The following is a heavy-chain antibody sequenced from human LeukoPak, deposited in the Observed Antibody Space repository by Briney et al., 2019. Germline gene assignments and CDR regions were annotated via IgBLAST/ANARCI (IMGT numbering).Heavy chain of an antibody. V-gene: IGHV4-39*01. CDR1: GGSISSYY. CDR2: IYYSGST. CDR3: ASWRVPPATFVLSEDY. D-gene: IGHD2-2*01. J-gene: IGHJ4*02. Sequence: SETLSLTCTVSGGSISSYYWGWIRQPPGKGLEWIGSIYYSGSTFYNPSLKSRITISVDTSKNQFSLRLSSVTAADTAVYYCASWRVPPATFVLSEDYWGQGTLVTVSS.